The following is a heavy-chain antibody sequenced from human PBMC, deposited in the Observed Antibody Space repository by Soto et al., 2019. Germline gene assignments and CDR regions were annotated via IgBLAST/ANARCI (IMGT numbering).Heavy chain of an antibody. CDR1: GRSMRGYY. D-gene: IGHD3-9*01. Sequence: ASETLSLTCTVSGRSMRGYYWCWIRQRAGEKLEGIGRIYTSGTTDFNPSLKGRVTMSVDTSKNQFSLKLTSVTAADTEPDECAIEDHDETGYYVVRGQGPQVTGS. CDR2: IYTSGTT. V-gene: IGHV4-4*07. J-gene: IGHJ4*02. CDR3: AIEDHDETGYYVV.